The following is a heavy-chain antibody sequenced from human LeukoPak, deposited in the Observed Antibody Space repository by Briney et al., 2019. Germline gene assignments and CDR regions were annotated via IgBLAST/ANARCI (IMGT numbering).Heavy chain of an antibody. J-gene: IGHJ4*02. CDR3: AKDTGGYYGSGIFDY. Sequence: PGGSLRLSCAASGFTFSSYAMSWVRQAPGKGLEWVSAISGSGGSTYYADSVKGRFTISRDNSKNTLYLQMSSLRAEDTAVYYCAKDTGGYYGSGIFDYWGQGTLVTVSS. CDR2: ISGSGGST. CDR1: GFTFSSYA. D-gene: IGHD3-10*01. V-gene: IGHV3-23*01.